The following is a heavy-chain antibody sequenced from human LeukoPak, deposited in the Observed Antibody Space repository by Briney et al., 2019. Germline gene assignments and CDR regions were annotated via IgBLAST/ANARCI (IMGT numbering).Heavy chain of an antibody. J-gene: IGHJ3*02. Sequence: ASVKVSCKASGYTFTSYGISWVRQAPGQGLEWMGWISAYNGNTNYAQKLQGRVTMTTDTSTSTAYMELRSLRSEDTAVYYCATDRTGYSSSWYKSVAFDIWGQGTMVTVSS. V-gene: IGHV1-18*01. CDR2: ISAYNGNT. CDR1: GYTFTSYG. D-gene: IGHD6-13*01. CDR3: ATDRTGYSSSWYKSVAFDI.